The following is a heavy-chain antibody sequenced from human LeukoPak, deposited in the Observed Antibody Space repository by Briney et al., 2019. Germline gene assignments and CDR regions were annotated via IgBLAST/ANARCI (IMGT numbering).Heavy chain of an antibody. CDR2: IWYDGSNK. V-gene: IGHV3-33*01. Sequence: GGSLRLSCAASGFTFRSYGMHWVRQAPGKGLEWVAVIWYDGSNKYYADSVKGRFTISRDNSKNTLYLQMNSLRAEDTAVYYCARAGVAAAGFPNNWFDPWGQGTLVTVSS. CDR1: GFTFRSYG. D-gene: IGHD6-13*01. J-gene: IGHJ5*02. CDR3: ARAGVAAAGFPNNWFDP.